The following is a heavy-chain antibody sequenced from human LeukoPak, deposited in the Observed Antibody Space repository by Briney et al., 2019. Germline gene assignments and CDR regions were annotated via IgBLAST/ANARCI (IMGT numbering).Heavy chain of an antibody. CDR1: GGSFSGYY. V-gene: IGHV4-34*01. CDR2: INHSGST. Sequence: SETLSLTCAVYGGSFSGYYWSWIRQPPGKGREWIGEINHSGSTNYNPSLKSRVTISVDTSNNQFSLKLSSVTAADTAVYYCARGNSSSWYVRPFDYWGQGTLVTVSS. J-gene: IGHJ4*02. D-gene: IGHD6-13*01. CDR3: ARGNSSSWYVRPFDY.